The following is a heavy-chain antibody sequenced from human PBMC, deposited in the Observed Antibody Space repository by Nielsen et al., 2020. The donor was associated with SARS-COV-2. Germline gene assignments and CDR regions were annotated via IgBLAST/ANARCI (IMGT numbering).Heavy chain of an antibody. CDR1: GASMYRGGYY. V-gene: IGHV4-31*03. Sequence: SETLSLTCNVSGASMYRGGYYWSWIRQHPGKGLEWIGYIYYSGNTYYNPSLKSRVTQSVDTSRNQLSLRLSSVTAADTAVYYCARGYHYDSAGYSRPNSYSYMTDWGKGTTVTVSS. J-gene: IGHJ6*03. D-gene: IGHD3-22*01. CDR3: ARGYHYDSAGYSRPNSYSYMTD. CDR2: IYYSGNT.